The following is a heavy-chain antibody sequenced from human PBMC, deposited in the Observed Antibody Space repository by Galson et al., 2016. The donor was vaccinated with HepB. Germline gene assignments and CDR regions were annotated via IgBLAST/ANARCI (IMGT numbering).Heavy chain of an antibody. D-gene: IGHD3-16*02. V-gene: IGHV3-23*01. J-gene: IGHJ4*02. CDR2: MAGVGGNT. CDR3: ARDVGGIMFDY. CDR1: GFTFSDYG. Sequence: SLRLSCAASGFTFSDYGMAWVRQAPGRGLEWVATMAGVGGNTHYPDSVKGRFTISRDNSKNKLSLQMNSLRAEDTALYYCARDVGGIMFDYWGQGTLVTVSS.